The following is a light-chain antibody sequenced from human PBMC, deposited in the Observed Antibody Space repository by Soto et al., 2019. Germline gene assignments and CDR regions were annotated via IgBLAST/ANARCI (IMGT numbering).Light chain of an antibody. CDR2: DVS. Sequence: QSVLTQPASVSGSPGQSITISFTGTSSDVGGYNYVSWYQHHPGKAPKLMIYDVSNRPSGVSNRFSGSKSGNTASLSISGLQPEDEADYYCSSYRTSNTRQIVCGTGT. V-gene: IGLV2-14*03. CDR1: SSDVGGYNY. CDR3: SSYRTSNTRQIV. J-gene: IGLJ1*01.